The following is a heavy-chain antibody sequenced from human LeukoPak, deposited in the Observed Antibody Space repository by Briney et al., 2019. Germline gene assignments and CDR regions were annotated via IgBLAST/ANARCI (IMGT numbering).Heavy chain of an antibody. CDR2: IFHSGST. D-gene: IGHD6-13*01. J-gene: IGHJ4*02. Sequence: SETLSLTCTVSGGSISSGDYYWGWIRQPPGKGLEWIGNIFHSGSTYYNPSLKSRVTISVDTSKNQLSLRLSSVTAADAAVYYCARRPSGVIAAAGIYYFDYWGQGTLVTVSS. V-gene: IGHV4-39*01. CDR3: ARRPSGVIAAAGIYYFDY. CDR1: GGSISSGDYY.